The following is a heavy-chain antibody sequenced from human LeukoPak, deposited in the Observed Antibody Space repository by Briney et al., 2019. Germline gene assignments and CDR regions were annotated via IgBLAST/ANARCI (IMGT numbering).Heavy chain of an antibody. CDR2: INHSGST. V-gene: IGHV4-34*01. Sequence: SETLSLTCAVYGGSFSGHYWSWIRQPPGEGLEWIGEINHSGSTNYNPSLKSRVIISVDTSKSQFSLKLSSVTAADTAVYYCARETSLVGYSGGLGFNYWGQGTLVTVSS. CDR1: GGSFSGHY. D-gene: IGHD6-19*01. CDR3: ARETSLVGYSGGLGFNY. J-gene: IGHJ4*02.